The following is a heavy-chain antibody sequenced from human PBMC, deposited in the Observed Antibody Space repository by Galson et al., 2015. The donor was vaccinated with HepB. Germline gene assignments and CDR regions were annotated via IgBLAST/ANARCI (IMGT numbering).Heavy chain of an antibody. V-gene: IGHV4-30-2*01. J-gene: IGHJ3*02. CDR3: ARELRGPGAFDI. CDR2: IYHSGST. CDR1: GGSVSSGGYS. D-gene: IGHD3-16*01. Sequence: TLSLTCAVSGGSVSSGGYSWNWIRQPPGKGLEWIGYIYHSGSTYYSPSLKSRVTISIDRSKNQFSLKLSSVTAADTAIYFCARELRGPGAFDIWGQGTLVTVSS.